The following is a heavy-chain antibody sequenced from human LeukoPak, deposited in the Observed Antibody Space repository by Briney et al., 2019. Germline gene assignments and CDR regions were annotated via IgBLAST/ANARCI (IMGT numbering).Heavy chain of an antibody. CDR1: GFTFSSYW. CDR2: IKQDGSEK. J-gene: IGHJ4*02. V-gene: IGHV3-7*01. D-gene: IGHD6-19*01. Sequence: PGGSLRLSCAASGFTFSSYWMSWVRQAPGKGLEWVAHIKQDGSEKYYVDSVKGRFTISRDNAKNSVHLHMNSLRAEDTAVYYCASWGSIAVAGNYWGQGTLVTVSS. CDR3: ASWGSIAVAGNY.